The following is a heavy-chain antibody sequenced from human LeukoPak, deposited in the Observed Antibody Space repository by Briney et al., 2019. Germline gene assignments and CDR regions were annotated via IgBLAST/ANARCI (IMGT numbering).Heavy chain of an antibody. CDR2: IKQDGSEK. D-gene: IGHD3-22*01. J-gene: IGHJ4*02. CDR3: ARPSYYYYDSSGYPSFDY. V-gene: IGHV3-7*01. CDR1: GFTFSTHW. Sequence: GRSLRLSCAASGFTFSTHWMSGVRQAPGKGLEWVANIKQDGSEKYYVDSVKGRFTISRDSAKNSLYLQMNSLRAEDTAVYYCARPSYYYYDSSGYPSFDYWGQGTLVTVSS.